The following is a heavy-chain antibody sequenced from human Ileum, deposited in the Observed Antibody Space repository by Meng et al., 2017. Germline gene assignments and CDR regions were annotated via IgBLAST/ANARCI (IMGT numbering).Heavy chain of an antibody. CDR2: IYYSGST. Sequence: SETLSLTCTVSGDSISSPGYYWAWFRQYPGKGLEWIGYIYYSGSTYYNPSLKSRLSTSLDTSNNQFSLRLGSLTAADTAVYYCARLGTENHFDYWGQGTLVTVSS. CDR3: ARLGTENHFDY. CDR1: GDSISSPGYY. D-gene: IGHD1-7*01. V-gene: IGHV4-31*03. J-gene: IGHJ4*02.